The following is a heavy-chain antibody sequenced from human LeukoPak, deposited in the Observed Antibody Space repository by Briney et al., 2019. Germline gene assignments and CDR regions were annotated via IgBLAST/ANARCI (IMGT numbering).Heavy chain of an antibody. CDR1: GGSISSSY. D-gene: IGHD6-19*01. J-gene: IGHJ4*02. Sequence: PSQTLSLTCTVSGGSISSSYWSWIRQPPGKGLEWIGYIYYSGSTNYNPSLKSRVTISVDTSKNQFSLKLSSVTAADTAVYYCARLYSSGWSFDYWGQGTLVTVSS. V-gene: IGHV4-59*01. CDR2: IYYSGST. CDR3: ARLYSSGWSFDY.